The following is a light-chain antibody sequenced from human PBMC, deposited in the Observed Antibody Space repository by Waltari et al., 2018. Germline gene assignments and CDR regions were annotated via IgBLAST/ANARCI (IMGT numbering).Light chain of an antibody. CDR2: GAS. V-gene: IGKV3-20*01. J-gene: IGKJ1*01. CDR3: QHYVRLPAT. CDR1: QSVSRS. Sequence: MVLTQSPGTQSLSPGERATLSCRASQSVSRSFAWYQQKPGQAPKLLRYGASTRATGIPERFSGIGSGKDFSLTFSSLEREDFAIYFCQHYVRLPATFGQGTKVEIK.